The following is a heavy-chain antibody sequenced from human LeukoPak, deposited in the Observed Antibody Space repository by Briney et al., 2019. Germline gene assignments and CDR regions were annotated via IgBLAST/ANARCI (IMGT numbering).Heavy chain of an antibody. D-gene: IGHD3-10*01. CDR1: GYTFTGYY. J-gene: IGHJ3*02. Sequence: ASVKVSCKASGYTFTGYYMHWVRQAPGEGLEWMDWINPNSGGTNYAQKFQGRVTMTRDTSISTAYMELSRLRSDDTAVYYCARDYQEVGYAFDIWGQGTMVTVSS. V-gene: IGHV1-2*02. CDR2: INPNSGGT. CDR3: ARDYQEVGYAFDI.